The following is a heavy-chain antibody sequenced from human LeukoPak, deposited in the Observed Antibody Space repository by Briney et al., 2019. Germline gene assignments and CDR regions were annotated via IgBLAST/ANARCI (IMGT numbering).Heavy chain of an antibody. D-gene: IGHD3-22*01. Sequence: SETLSLTCAVYGGSFSGYYWSWIRQPPGKGLEWIGEINHSGSTNYNPSLKSRVTISVDTSKNQFSLKLSSVTAADTAVYYCAIYDRSGYYYEEYFQHWGQGTLVTVSS. V-gene: IGHV4-34*01. J-gene: IGHJ1*01. CDR1: GGSFSGYY. CDR2: INHSGST. CDR3: AIYDRSGYYYEEYFQH.